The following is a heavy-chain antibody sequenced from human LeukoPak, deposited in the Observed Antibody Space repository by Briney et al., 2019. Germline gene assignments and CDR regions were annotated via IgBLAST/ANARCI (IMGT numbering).Heavy chain of an antibody. V-gene: IGHV1-2*02. Sequence: ASVKVSCKASGYTFTGYYMHWVRQAPGQGLEWMGWINPNSGGTNYAQKFQGRVTMTRDTSISTAYMDMSRLRSDDTAVYYCARRGYGDLHGSFDYWGQGPLVTVSS. CDR1: GYTFTGYY. CDR3: ARRGYGDLHGSFDY. D-gene: IGHD4-17*01. J-gene: IGHJ4*02. CDR2: INPNSGGT.